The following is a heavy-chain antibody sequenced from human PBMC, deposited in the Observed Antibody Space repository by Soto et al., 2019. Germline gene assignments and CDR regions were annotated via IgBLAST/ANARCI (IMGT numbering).Heavy chain of an antibody. Sequence: QVQLVQSGAELKKPGASVKVSCKASGYTFSNYDMNWVRQATGQGPEWIGWVNPNNGDTGYAQKFQGRGTLTTDISTTTAYLELTSLRSEDTAIYYLAKVSRKGSAIDFDYWGQGTLITVSS. CDR1: GYTFSNYD. V-gene: IGHV1-8*01. CDR3: AKVSRKGSAIDFDY. J-gene: IGHJ4*02. D-gene: IGHD3-10*01. CDR2: VNPNNGDT.